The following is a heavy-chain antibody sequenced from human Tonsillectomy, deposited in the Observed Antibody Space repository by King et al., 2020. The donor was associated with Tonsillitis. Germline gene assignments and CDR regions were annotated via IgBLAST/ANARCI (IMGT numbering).Heavy chain of an antibody. J-gene: IGHJ3*02. CDR3: ARDRGLYSRGDASDI. D-gene: IGHD6-13*01. CDR1: GYTFTNYG. V-gene: IGHV1-18*01. Sequence: DQLVQSGVEVKKPGASVKVSCKASGYTFTNYGISWVRQAPGQGLEWMGWISAYNGNTDYAQKLQGRVTMTTDTSTSTAYMELRSLRSDDTAVYYCARDRGLYSRGDASDIWGQGTLVTVSS. CDR2: ISAYNGNT.